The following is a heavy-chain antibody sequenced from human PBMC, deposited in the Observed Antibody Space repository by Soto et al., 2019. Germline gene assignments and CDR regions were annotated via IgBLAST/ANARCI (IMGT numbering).Heavy chain of an antibody. CDR3: AGDFPGRDY. CDR2: LYYSGST. V-gene: IGHV4-59*01. CDR1: GGSIRSYY. J-gene: IGHJ4*02. Sequence: QVQLQESGPGLVKPSETLSLTCTVSGGSIRSYYWSWIRQPPGKGLEWIGHLYYSGSTNYNPSLKSRVTISPETSKDQFSLKLSSVTAADTAVYYCAGDFPGRDYWGQGTLVTVSS.